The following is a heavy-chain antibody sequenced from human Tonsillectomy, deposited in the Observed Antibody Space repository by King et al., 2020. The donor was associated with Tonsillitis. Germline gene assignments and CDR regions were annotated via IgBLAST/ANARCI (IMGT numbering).Heavy chain of an antibody. D-gene: IGHD5-18*01. Sequence: VQLVESGGGVVQPGRSLRLSCAASGFTFSSYAMHWVRQAPGKGLEGVAVISSDGSIKYYADSVKGRFTISRDNSKNTLYLQTNSLRTEDTTFYYCARGGDNYGYSYFDFWGQGILVTVSS. CDR2: ISSDGSIK. CDR3: ARGGDNYGYSYFDF. V-gene: IGHV3-30*01. CDR1: GFTFSSYA. J-gene: IGHJ4*02.